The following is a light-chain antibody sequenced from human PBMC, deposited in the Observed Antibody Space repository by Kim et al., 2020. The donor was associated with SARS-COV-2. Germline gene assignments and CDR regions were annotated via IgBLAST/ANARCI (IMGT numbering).Light chain of an antibody. V-gene: IGKV1-39*01. J-gene: IGKJ3*01. CDR1: QSISSH. Sequence: DILMTQSPSSLSASVGDRVTITCRTTQSISSHLNWYQQKPGRAPKLLISAASTLQGGVPSRFSGSGSETDFTLTISSLQPEDFATYFCQQSYITPFTFGPGTKVYIK. CDR3: QQSYITPFT. CDR2: AAS.